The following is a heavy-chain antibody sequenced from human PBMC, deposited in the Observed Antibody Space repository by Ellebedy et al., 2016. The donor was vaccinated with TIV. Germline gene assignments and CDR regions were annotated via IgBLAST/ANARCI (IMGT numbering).Heavy chain of an antibody. Sequence: SVKGRFTISRDNSQNVLFLQMRSLRAEDTAIYFCAKGIYESSASGYFDYWGRGTLVTVSS. D-gene: IGHD3-22*01. J-gene: IGHJ4*02. CDR3: AKGIYESSASGYFDY. V-gene: IGHV3-23*01.